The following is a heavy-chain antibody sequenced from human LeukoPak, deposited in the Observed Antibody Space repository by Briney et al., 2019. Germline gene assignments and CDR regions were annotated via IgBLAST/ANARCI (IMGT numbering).Heavy chain of an antibody. J-gene: IGHJ6*02. CDR1: TGSVNSGVYY. CDR3: ARHIRDYVWGSYPGYYYGMDV. CDR2: VHSSGNS. V-gene: IGHV4-39*01. D-gene: IGHD3-16*02. Sequence: SETLSLTCSVSTGSVNSGVYYWGWVRQPPGKGLEWIGSVHSSGNSYCNPSLKSRVTLSVDTSKNQFSLKLSSVTAADRAVYYCARHIRDYVWGSYPGYYYGMDVWGQGTTVTVSS.